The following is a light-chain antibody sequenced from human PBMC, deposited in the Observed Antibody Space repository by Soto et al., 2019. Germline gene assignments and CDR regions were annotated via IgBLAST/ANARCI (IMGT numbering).Light chain of an antibody. J-gene: IGKJ1*01. CDR1: RNIERW. V-gene: IGKV1-39*01. CDR2: NAS. Sequence: DIRMTQSPSTLSASLGDRVTITCWASRNIERWLAWYQQEPGKPPKLLILNASTLGSGVPSRFSGSGYGTDFNLTISSLQTEDFATYYCQQSYSTPRTFGQGTKVDIK. CDR3: QQSYSTPRT.